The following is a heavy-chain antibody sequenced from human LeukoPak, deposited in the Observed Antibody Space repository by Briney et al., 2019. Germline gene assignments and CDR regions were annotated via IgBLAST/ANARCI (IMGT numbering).Heavy chain of an antibody. Sequence: GGSLRLSCAASGFTFSSYEMNWVRQAPGKGLEWVSYISSSGSTIYYADSVKGRFTISRDNAKNSLCLQMNSLRAEDTAVYYCARDVYCSSTSCYASLHFDYWGQGTLVTVSS. CDR3: ARDVYCSSTSCYASLHFDY. D-gene: IGHD2-2*01. CDR1: GFTFSSYE. J-gene: IGHJ4*02. V-gene: IGHV3-48*03. CDR2: ISSSGSTI.